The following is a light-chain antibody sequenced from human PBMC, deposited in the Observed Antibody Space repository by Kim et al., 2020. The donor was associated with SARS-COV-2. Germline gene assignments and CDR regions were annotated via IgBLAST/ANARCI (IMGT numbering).Light chain of an antibody. CDR3: PAWDTSAVL. CDR1: ELGDKY. CDR2: QDK. J-gene: IGLJ2*01. Sequence: SYELTQPPSVSVSPGQTASITCSGDELGDKYVCWYQQRPGQSPVLVIYQDKERPSGIPERFSGSNAGSTATLTISGTQAMDEADYYCPAWDTSAVLFGGG. V-gene: IGLV3-1*01.